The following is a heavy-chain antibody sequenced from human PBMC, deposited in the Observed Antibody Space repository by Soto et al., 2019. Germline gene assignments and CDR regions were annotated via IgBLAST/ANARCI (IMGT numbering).Heavy chain of an antibody. CDR3: ARESRMKGGYSYGLDY. CDR1: GYTFTSYG. J-gene: IGHJ4*02. CDR2: ISAYNGNT. V-gene: IGHV1-18*01. Sequence: GASVKVSCKASGYTFTSYGISWVRQAPGQGLEWMGWISAYNGNTNYAQKLQGRVTMTTDTSTSTAYMELRSLRSDDTAVYYCARESRMKGGYSYGLDYWGQGTLVTVSS. D-gene: IGHD5-18*01.